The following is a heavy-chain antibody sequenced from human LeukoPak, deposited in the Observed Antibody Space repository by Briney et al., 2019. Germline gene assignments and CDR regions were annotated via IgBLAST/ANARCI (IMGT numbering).Heavy chain of an antibody. D-gene: IGHD5-24*01. CDR2: IYPGDSDT. J-gene: IGHJ4*02. CDR3: ALHYRVATIDY. CDR1: GYSFTSHW. Sequence: GAPLQISCWGSGYSFTSHWIGWVRQMPGKGLEWMGIIYPGDSDTRYSPSFQGQVTISADKSISTAYLQWSSLKASDTAMYYCALHYRVATIDYWGQGTLVTVSS. V-gene: IGHV5-51*01.